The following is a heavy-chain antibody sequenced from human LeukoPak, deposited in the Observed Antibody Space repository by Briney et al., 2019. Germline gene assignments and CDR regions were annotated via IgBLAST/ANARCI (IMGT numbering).Heavy chain of an antibody. CDR1: GFTLSNYA. V-gene: IGHV3-30-3*01. Sequence: GRSLRLSCAASGFTLSNYAMHWVRQAPGKGLEWVTVISYDGSNQYYADSVKGRFTISRDSSKNTLYLQMNSLRAEDTAVYYCARDHLRNYYYYYGMDVWGQGTTVTASS. CDR2: ISYDGSNQ. CDR3: ARDHLRNYYYYYGMDV. J-gene: IGHJ6*02.